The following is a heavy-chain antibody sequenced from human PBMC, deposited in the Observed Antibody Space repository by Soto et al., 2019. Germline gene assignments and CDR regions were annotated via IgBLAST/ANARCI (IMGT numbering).Heavy chain of an antibody. V-gene: IGHV1-69*13. CDR1: GGTFSSYA. Sequence: GASVKVSCKASGGTFSSYAISWVRQAPGQGLEWMGGIIPIFGTANYAQKFQGRVTITADESTSTAYMELSSLRSEDTAVYYCARDKPPRAYNWNYGYAFDIWGQGTMVTVSS. J-gene: IGHJ3*02. D-gene: IGHD1-7*01. CDR3: ARDKPPRAYNWNYGYAFDI. CDR2: IIPIFGTA.